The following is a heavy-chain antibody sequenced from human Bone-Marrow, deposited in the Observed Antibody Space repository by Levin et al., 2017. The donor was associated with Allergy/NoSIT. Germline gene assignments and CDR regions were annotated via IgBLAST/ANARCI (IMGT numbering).Heavy chain of an antibody. D-gene: IGHD3-3*01. J-gene: IGHJ5*02. CDR1: GVSITTTNHY. Sequence: SETLSLTCSVSGVSITTTNHYWAWIRQPPGKGLEWIGSLFYSGSTFYNPSLNSRVTVSLDTSNHQSFLILSPVTAADTAIYYCATNSFDFLSGYPNWFDPWGQGTLVTVSS. CDR3: ATNSFDFLSGYPNWFDP. CDR2: LFYSGST. V-gene: IGHV4-39*07.